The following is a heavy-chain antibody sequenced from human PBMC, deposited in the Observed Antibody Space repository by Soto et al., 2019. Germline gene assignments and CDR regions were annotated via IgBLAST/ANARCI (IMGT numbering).Heavy chain of an antibody. CDR2: IYYSGST. V-gene: IGHV4-31*03. J-gene: IGHJ5*02. CDR3: ARARRYYYASASLSCFDT. CDR1: GGSISSGGYY. D-gene: IGHD3-10*01. Sequence: KTSETLSLTCTVSGGSISSGGYYWSWIRQHPGKGLEWIGYIYYSGSTYYNPSLKSRVTISVDTSKNQFSLKLSSVTAADTAVYYSARARRYYYASASLSCFDTWGQGTLVTVSS.